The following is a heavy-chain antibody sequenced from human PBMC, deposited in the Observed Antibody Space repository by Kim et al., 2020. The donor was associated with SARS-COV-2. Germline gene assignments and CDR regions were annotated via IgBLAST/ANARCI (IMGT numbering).Heavy chain of an antibody. CDR1: GGTFSSYA. CDR3: ARALWRSSSSEVSPFYYYYGMDV. D-gene: IGHD6-6*01. Sequence: SVKVSCKASGGTFSSYAISWVRQAPGQGLEWMGGIIPIFGTANYAQKFQGRVTITADESTSTAYMELSSLRSEDTAVYYCARALWRSSSSEVSPFYYYYGMDVWGQGTTVTVSS. V-gene: IGHV1-69*13. CDR2: IIPIFGTA. J-gene: IGHJ6*02.